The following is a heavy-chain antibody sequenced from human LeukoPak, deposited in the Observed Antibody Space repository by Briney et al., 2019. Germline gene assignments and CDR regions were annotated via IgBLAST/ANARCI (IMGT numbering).Heavy chain of an antibody. V-gene: IGHV3-30*02. D-gene: IGHD3-9*01. CDR2: IRYDGSNK. Sequence: GGSLRLSCAASGFTFSSYGMHWVRQAPGKGLEWVAFIRYDGSNKYYADSVKGRFTISRDNSKNTLYLQMNSLRAEDTAVYYCAKGGRNYDILTGPSPDYYGMDVWGQGTTVTVSS. J-gene: IGHJ6*02. CDR1: GFTFSSYG. CDR3: AKGGRNYDILTGPSPDYYGMDV.